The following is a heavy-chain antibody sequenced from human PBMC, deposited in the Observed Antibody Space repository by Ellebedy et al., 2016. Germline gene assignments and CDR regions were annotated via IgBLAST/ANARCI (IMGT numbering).Heavy chain of an antibody. CDR1: GYTFTTYG. CDR3: AREVWGKNAFDM. D-gene: IGHD7-27*01. CDR2: IGAYNGNT. Sequence: ASVKVSXXASGYTFTTYGTSWVRQAPGQGLEWMGWIGAYNGNTNYAQKLQGRLTMTTDTSTSTAYMELRSLRSDDTAVYYCAREVWGKNAFDMWGQGTMVTVSS. V-gene: IGHV1-18*01. J-gene: IGHJ3*02.